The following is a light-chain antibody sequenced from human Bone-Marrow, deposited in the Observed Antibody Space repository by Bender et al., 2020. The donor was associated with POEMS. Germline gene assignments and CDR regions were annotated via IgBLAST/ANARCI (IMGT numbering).Light chain of an antibody. Sequence: QSALTQPASVSGSPGQSITISCNGTSSDVGGYNYVSWYQQHPGKAPKLRIYEVSNRPSGVSNRFSGSKSGNTASLTISGLQAEDEADYYCSSYTSSSTVVFGGGTKLTVL. CDR2: EVS. CDR3: SSYTSSSTVV. CDR1: SSDVGGYNY. V-gene: IGLV2-14*01. J-gene: IGLJ2*01.